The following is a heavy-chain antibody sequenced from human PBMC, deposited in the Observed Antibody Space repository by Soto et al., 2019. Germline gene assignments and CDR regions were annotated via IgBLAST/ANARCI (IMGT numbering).Heavy chain of an antibody. V-gene: IGHV1-18*04. J-gene: IGHJ3*02. CDR2: ISAYNGNT. CDR1: GYTSTSYG. D-gene: IGHD3-22*01. CDR3: ARVDSSCYYYGAFDI. Sequence: ASVKVSCKASGYTSTSYGISWVRQAPGQGLEWMGWISAYNGNTNYAQKLQGRVTMTTDTSTSTAYMELRSLRSDDTAVYYCARVDSSCYYYGAFDIWGQGTMVTVSS.